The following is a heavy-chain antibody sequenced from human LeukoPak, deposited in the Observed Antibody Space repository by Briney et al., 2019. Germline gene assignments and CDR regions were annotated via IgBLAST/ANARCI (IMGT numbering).Heavy chain of an antibody. J-gene: IGHJ4*02. D-gene: IGHD1-26*01. CDR2: RHPSGGI. V-gene: IGHV4-4*08. CDR1: GASISPYY. Sequence: SETLSLTCTVSGASISPYYLTWLRQTPGKGLEWIGHRHPSGGISYNPSLWSRVTISADTSKNQFSLSLTFVNAADTAVYYCATGADDAKVGYWGQGALVSVS. CDR3: ATGADDAKVGY.